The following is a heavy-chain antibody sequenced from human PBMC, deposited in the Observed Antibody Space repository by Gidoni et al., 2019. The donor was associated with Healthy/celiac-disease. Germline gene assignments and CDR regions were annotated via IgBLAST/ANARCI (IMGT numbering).Heavy chain of an antibody. CDR1: GFTFRSYA. D-gene: IGHD3-10*01. CDR2: ISSNGGST. V-gene: IGHV3-64D*08. CDR3: VKAEVLLWFGAFDY. Sequence: EVQLVESGGGLVQPGGSLRLSCSASGFTFRSYAMHWVRQAPGKGLEYVSAISSNGGSTYYADSVKGRFTISRDNSKNTLYLQMSSLRAEDTAVYYCVKAEVLLWFGAFDYWGQGTLVTVSS. J-gene: IGHJ4*02.